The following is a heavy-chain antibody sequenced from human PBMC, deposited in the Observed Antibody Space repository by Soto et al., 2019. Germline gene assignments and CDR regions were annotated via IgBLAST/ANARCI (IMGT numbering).Heavy chain of an antibody. CDR1: APSLQSNW. CDR2: IFHSGSR. J-gene: IGHJ4*01. V-gene: IGHV4-4*02. CDR3: VRHMGVARRRGFDY. Sequence: PSETLSPTCDVSAPSLQSNWWSWVRQPPGRDREWIAEIFHSGSRTYNPSLRSRATILLDESNNRFSLGLHSVTAADTAVYYCVRHMGVARRRGFDYWGHRTLVTVS. D-gene: IGHD2-21*01.